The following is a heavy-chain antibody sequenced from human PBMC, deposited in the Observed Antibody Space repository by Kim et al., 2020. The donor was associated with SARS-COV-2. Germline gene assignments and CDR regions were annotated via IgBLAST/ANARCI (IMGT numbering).Heavy chain of an antibody. J-gene: IGHJ4*02. CDR1: GFSLNSEA. CDR2: IRGSAT. V-gene: IGHV3-23*01. Sequence: GGSLRLSCTTSGFSLNSEAMSWVRQAPGKGLEWVSAIRGSATYYADSVSGRFTISRDTSKSTLYLQLNSLRAEDTAVYYCAKQSGIYGYLFYWGQGTLVTVSS. D-gene: IGHD5-18*01. CDR3: AKQSGIYGYLFY.